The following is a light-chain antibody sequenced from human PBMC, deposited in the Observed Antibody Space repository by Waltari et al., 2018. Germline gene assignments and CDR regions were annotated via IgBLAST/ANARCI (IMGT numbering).Light chain of an antibody. CDR2: DTS. CDR1: QSITRAL. V-gene: IGKV3-20*01. CDR3: QHYVRLPAT. J-gene: IGKJ1*01. Sequence: MGLTQSPGTLSLSPGERATLSCRASQSITRALAWYQQKPGQAPRLLIYDTSKRATGIPDRFSGSGSGTDFTLTISRLEPEDFAVYYCQHYVRLPATFGQGTKVEIK.